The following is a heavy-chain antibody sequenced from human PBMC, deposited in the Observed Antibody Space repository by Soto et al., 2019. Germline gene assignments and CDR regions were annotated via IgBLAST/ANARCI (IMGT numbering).Heavy chain of an antibody. V-gene: IGHV3-30-3*01. Sequence: VQLVESGGGLIQPGGSLRLSCAASGFTFSSYAMHWVRQAPGKGLEWVAVISYDGSNKYYADSVKGRFTISRNNSKNTLYLQMNSLRAEDTAVYYCASPNILSGSLNFDYWGQGTLVTVSS. J-gene: IGHJ4*02. CDR3: ASPNILSGSLNFDY. CDR1: GFTFSSYA. CDR2: ISYDGSNK. D-gene: IGHD1-26*01.